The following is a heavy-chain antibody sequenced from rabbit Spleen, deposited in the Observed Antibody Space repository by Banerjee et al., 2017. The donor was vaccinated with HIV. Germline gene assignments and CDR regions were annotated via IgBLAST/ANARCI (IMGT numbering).Heavy chain of an antibody. D-gene: IGHD1-1*01. CDR1: GFSFSSSYH. CDR3: ARDTSSSFSSYGMDL. CDR2: IYAASGSGT. V-gene: IGHV1S45*01. J-gene: IGHJ6*01. Sequence: QQQLVESGGGLVTPEGSLTLTCTASGFSFSSSYHICWVRQAPGKGLEWIACIYAASGSGTYYATWAKGRFTISKTSSTTVTLQMTSLTAADTATYFCARDTSSSFSSYGMDLWGPGTLVTVS.